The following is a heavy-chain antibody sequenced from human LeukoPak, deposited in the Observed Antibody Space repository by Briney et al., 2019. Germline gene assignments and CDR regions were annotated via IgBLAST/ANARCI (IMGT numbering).Heavy chain of an antibody. CDR2: ISSSGSTI. J-gene: IGHJ4*02. D-gene: IGHD3-3*01. Sequence: GGSLRLSCAASGFTFSDYYMSWIRQAPGKGLEWVSYISSSGSTIYYADSVKGRFTISRDNAKNSLYLQMNSLRAEDTAVYYCASAVQYYDFWSGYPIVDYWGQGTLVTVSS. V-gene: IGHV3-11*04. CDR1: GFTFSDYY. CDR3: ASAVQYYDFWSGYPIVDY.